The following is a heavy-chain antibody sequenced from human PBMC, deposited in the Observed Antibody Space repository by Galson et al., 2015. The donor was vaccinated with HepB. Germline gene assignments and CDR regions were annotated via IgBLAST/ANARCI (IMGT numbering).Heavy chain of an antibody. D-gene: IGHD3-16*01. CDR3: AKDDRYGGSPFDY. V-gene: IGHV3-23*01. Sequence: SLRLSCAASVSTFSSYAMSWVRQAPGKGLEWVSAISGSGRTTYYADSVKGRFTISRDNSKNTLYLQMNSLRADDTAVYYCAKDDRYGGSPFDYWGQGTLVTVSS. CDR2: ISGSGRTT. CDR1: VSTFSSYA. J-gene: IGHJ4*02.